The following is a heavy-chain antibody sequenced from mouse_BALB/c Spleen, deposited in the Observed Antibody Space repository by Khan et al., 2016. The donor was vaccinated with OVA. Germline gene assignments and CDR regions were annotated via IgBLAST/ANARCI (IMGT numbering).Heavy chain of an antibody. D-gene: IGHD1-1*01. CDR1: GYTVSSYW. Sequence: VELVESGAELMKPGASVKISCKATGYTVSSYWIEWVKQRPGHGLEWIGEILPGSGSNNYNEKFKGKATFTADTSSNTAYMQLSSLTSEDSAVYYCARGNYCGSSSWFGYWGQGTLVTVS. CDR2: ILPGSGSN. CDR3: ARGNYCGSSSWFGY. V-gene: IGHV1-9*01. J-gene: IGHJ3*01.